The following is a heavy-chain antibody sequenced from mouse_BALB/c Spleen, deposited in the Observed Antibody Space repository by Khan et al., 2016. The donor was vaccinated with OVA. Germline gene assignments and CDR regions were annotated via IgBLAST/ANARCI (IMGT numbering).Heavy chain of an antibody. CDR1: GFSLTGYG. CDR2: IWGDGST. CDR3: ARADYGNYREALDY. J-gene: IGHJ4*01. V-gene: IGHV2-6-7*01. Sequence: QVQLKQSGPGLVAPSQSLSITCTASGFSLTGYGVNWVRQPPGKGLEWLGMIWGDGSTDYNSALKSRLSTSKDNYKNQVCLKMTSLQTDETARYYCARADYGNYREALDYWGQGTSVTVSS. D-gene: IGHD2-1*01.